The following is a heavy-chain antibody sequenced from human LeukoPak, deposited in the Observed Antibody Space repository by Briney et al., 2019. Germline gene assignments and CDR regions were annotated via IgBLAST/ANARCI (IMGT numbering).Heavy chain of an antibody. CDR2: IYSDGTT. D-gene: IGHD3-10*01. CDR1: GFTVSSNY. V-gene: IGHV3-53*01. CDR3: AVYYYGSGSQKRYYYYMDV. Sequence: PGGSLRLSCAASGFTVSSNYMSWVRQAPGKGLECVSVIYSDGTTYYADSVKGRFTISRDKSKNTLYLQMNLLRAEDTAVYYCAVYYYGSGSQKRYYYYMDVWGKGTTVTVSS. J-gene: IGHJ6*03.